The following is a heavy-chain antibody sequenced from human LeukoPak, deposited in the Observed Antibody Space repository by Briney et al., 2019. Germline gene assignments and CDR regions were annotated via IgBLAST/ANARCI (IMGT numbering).Heavy chain of an antibody. Sequence: ASVKVSCKASGYTFTGYYMHWVRQAPGQGLEWMGLINPNSGGTNYAQKFQGRVTMTRDTSISTAYMELRRLRSDDTAVYYCARAPIAVAGSGGGGYDYWGQGTLVTVSS. J-gene: IGHJ4*02. D-gene: IGHD6-19*01. V-gene: IGHV1-2*02. CDR2: INPNSGGT. CDR1: GYTFTGYY. CDR3: ARAPIAVAGSGGGGYDY.